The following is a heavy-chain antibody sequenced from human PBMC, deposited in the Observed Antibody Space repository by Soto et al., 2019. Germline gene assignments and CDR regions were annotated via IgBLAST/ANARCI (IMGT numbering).Heavy chain of an antibody. CDR3: SRAGVATIYPGNNWFAP. D-gene: IGHD5-12*01. CDR2: IYYSGST. CDR1: GGSISRGDYY. Sequence: NPSETLYLTCTVSGGSISRGDYYWSWIRQPQGKGLEWIGYIYYSGSTYYNPSLKSRVNISVDTSKNQFSLNLSSVTSADTSMYYCSRAGVATIYPGNNWFAPWGPGTLVTVS. V-gene: IGHV4-30-4*01. J-gene: IGHJ5*02.